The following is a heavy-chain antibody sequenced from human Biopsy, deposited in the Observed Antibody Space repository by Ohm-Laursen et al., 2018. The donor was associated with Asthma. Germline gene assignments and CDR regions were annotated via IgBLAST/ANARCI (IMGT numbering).Heavy chain of an antibody. CDR3: AREGVAGTHIED. Sequence: GSLRLSCAASGFAVSRDYMFWVRQAPGKGLEWVANIKHDGTERNHVDSVKGRFTISRDNSKNTLSLQMNSLTAEDTAVYYCAREGVAGTHIEDWGQGTLVTVSS. J-gene: IGHJ4*02. V-gene: IGHV3-7*01. D-gene: IGHD6-19*01. CDR2: IKHDGTER. CDR1: GFAVSRDY.